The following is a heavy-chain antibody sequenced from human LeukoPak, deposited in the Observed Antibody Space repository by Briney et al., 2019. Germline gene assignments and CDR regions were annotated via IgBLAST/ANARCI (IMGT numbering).Heavy chain of an antibody. CDR2: ISGSGGST. J-gene: IGHJ4*02. CDR3: ARGTLRYFDWLSSYFDY. D-gene: IGHD3-9*01. CDR1: GFTFSSYA. V-gene: IGHV3-23*01. Sequence: AGGSLRLSCAASGFTFSSYAMSWVRQAPGKGLEWVSAISGSGGSTYYADSVKGRFTISRDNSKNTLYLQMNSLRAEDTAVYYCARGTLRYFDWLSSYFDYWGQGTLVTVSS.